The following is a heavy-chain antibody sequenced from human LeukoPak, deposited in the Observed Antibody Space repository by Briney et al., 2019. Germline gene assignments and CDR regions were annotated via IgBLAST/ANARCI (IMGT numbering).Heavy chain of an antibody. V-gene: IGHV3-23*01. CDR3: AKEECDSGWYKWFGP. CDR2: INYSGSGT. D-gene: IGHD6-19*01. Sequence: GGSLRLSCAASGITFSTYAMTWVRQAPGKGLEWVSSINYSGSGTFYADSVKGRFTISRDNSKDTLYLQMNSLRVEDTAVYYCAKEECDSGWYKWFGPWGQGTLVTVSS. CDR1: GITFSTYA. J-gene: IGHJ5*02.